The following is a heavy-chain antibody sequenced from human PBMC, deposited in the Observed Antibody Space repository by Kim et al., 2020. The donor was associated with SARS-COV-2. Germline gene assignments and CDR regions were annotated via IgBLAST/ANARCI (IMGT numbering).Heavy chain of an antibody. V-gene: IGHV3-9*01. Sequence: GGSLRLSCAASGFTFDDYAMHWVRQAPGKGLEWVSGISWNSGSIGYADSVKGRFTISRDNAKNSLYLQMNSLRAEDTALYYCAKDLMIATGSDAFDIWGQGTMVTVSS. CDR2: ISWNSGSI. CDR1: GFTFDDYA. D-gene: IGHD2-21*01. CDR3: AKDLMIATGSDAFDI. J-gene: IGHJ3*02.